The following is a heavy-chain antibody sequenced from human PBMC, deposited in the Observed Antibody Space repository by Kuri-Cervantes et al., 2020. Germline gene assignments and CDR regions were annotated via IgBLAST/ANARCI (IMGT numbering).Heavy chain of an antibody. CDR1: GGTFTSYA. D-gene: IGHD3-3*01. CDR2: IIPILGSA. V-gene: IGHV1-69*13. CDR3: ARGDLEWSTDPGGYYYYMDV. Sequence: SVKVSCKASGGTFTSYAISWVRQAPGQGLEWMGVIIPILGSANYAQKFQGRVTITADESTSTAYMELSSLRSEDTAVYYCARGDLEWSTDPGGYYYYMDVWGKGTTVTVSS. J-gene: IGHJ6*03.